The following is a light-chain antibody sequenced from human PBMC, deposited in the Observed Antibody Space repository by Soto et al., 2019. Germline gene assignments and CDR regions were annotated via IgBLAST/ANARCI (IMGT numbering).Light chain of an antibody. CDR3: HQYGISPPT. CDR1: QSVSGSD. Sequence: IVMTQSPATLSVSPGERATLSCRASQSVSGSDLAWYQQKPGQAPRLLISGVSNRATGTPDRFSGSGSGTDFTLTISSLEPEDFAVFYCHQYGISPPTFGPGTKVDI. J-gene: IGKJ1*01. V-gene: IGKV3-20*01. CDR2: GVS.